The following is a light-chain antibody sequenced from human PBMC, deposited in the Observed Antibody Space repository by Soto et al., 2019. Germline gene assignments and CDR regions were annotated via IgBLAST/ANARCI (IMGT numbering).Light chain of an antibody. Sequence: SYELTQPPSVSVAPGQTATITCGGSDIGSKSVHWYQQRPGQAPVLVIYNDGDRPSGIPERFSGSNAGNAATLTISRVGAGDEADYYCHLWDTTRDHPGLFGTGTKLTVL. V-gene: IGLV3-21*04. J-gene: IGLJ1*01. CDR3: HLWDTTRDHPGL. CDR2: NDG. CDR1: DIGSKS.